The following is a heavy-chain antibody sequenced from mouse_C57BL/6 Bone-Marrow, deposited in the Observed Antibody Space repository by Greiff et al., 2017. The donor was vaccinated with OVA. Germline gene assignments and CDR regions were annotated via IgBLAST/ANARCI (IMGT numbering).Heavy chain of an antibody. V-gene: IGHV1-80*01. CDR3: ARDYYGSSYFDY. D-gene: IGHD1-1*01. J-gene: IGHJ2*01. CDR1: GYAFSSYW. CDR2: IYPGDGDT. Sequence: QVQLKQSGAELVKPGASVKISCKASGYAFSSYWMNWVQQRPGKGLEWIGQIYPGDGDTNYNGKFKGKATLTADKSSSTAYMQRSSLTSEDSAVYFCARDYYGSSYFDYWGQGTTLTVSS.